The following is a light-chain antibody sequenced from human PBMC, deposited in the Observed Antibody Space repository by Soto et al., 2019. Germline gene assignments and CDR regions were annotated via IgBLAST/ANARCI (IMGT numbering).Light chain of an antibody. CDR3: HQYGNSPFT. Sequence: EIVLTQSPGLLSSSPGETAILSCRASQSISAKHLAWYQLRPGQSPRLLIYGASGRATDIPARFSGSGSGTDYTLTISRLEPEDFALYYCHQYGNSPFTFGQGTKLEIK. J-gene: IGKJ2*01. CDR1: QSISAKH. V-gene: IGKV3-20*01. CDR2: GAS.